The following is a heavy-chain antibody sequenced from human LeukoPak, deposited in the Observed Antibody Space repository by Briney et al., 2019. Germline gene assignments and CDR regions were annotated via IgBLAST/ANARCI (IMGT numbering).Heavy chain of an antibody. CDR2: IYYSGST. D-gene: IGHD3-10*01. V-gene: IGHV4-59*01. Sequence: SETLSLTCTVSGGSISSYYWSWIRQPPGKGLEWIGYIYYSGSTNYNPSLKSRVTISVDTSKNQFSLKLSSVTAADTVVYYCARAGWFGELLDYWGQGTLVTVSS. CDR3: ARAGWFGELLDY. CDR1: GGSISSYY. J-gene: IGHJ4*02.